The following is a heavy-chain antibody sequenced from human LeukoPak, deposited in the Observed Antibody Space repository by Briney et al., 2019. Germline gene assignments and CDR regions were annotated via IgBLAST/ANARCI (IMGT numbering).Heavy chain of an antibody. Sequence: SQTLSLTCTVSGGSLSSGGYYWSWIRQHPGTGLEWIGYIYYSGSTYYNPSLKSRVTISVDTSKNQFSLKLSSVTAADTAVYYCARARRRDGYKIGSWGQGTLVTVSS. CDR3: ARARRRDGYKIGS. CDR1: GGSLSSGGYY. V-gene: IGHV4-31*03. D-gene: IGHD5-24*01. CDR2: IYYSGST. J-gene: IGHJ4*02.